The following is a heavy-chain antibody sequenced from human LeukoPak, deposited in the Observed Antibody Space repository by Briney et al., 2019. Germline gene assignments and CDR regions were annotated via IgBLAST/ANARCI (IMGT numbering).Heavy chain of an antibody. D-gene: IGHD2-15*01. CDR2: MNPNSGNT. J-gene: IGHJ6*03. CDR3: ARVGSIDYYYYYMDV. Sequence: ASVKVSCKASGYTFTSYDINWVRQATGQGLEWMGWMNPNSGNTGYAQKFQGRVTITRNTSISTAYMELSSLRSEDTAVYYCARVGSIDYYYYYMDVWGKGTTVTVSS. CDR1: GYTFTSYD. V-gene: IGHV1-8*03.